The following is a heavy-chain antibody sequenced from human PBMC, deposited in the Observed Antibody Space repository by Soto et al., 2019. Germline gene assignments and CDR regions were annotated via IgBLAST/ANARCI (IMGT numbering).Heavy chain of an antibody. D-gene: IGHD1-26*01. J-gene: IGHJ3*02. CDR2: ISAYNGNT. Sequence: PSVKVSCKASGYTFTRYGISWVRQAPGQGLEWMGWISAYNGNTNYAQKLQGRVTMTTDTSTSTAYMELRSLRSDDTAVYYCARERVGGNDAFDIWGQGTMVTVSS. CDR3: ARERVGGNDAFDI. V-gene: IGHV1-18*01. CDR1: GYTFTRYG.